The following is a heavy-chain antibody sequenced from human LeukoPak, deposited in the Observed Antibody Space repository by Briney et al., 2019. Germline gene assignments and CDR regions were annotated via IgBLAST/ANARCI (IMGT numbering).Heavy chain of an antibody. V-gene: IGHV3-15*01. D-gene: IGHD4-17*01. J-gene: IGHJ4*02. CDR1: GFTCSKDW. CDR3: TTDSPYYGDRFDY. Sequence: GGALTLSCAASGFTCSKDWMSWVRQARGKGLEWVGRIKSKTDGGTTDYAAPVKGRFTISRDDSKNTLYLQMNSLKTEDTAVYYCTTDSPYYGDRFDYWGQGTLVTVSS. CDR2: IKSKTDGGTT.